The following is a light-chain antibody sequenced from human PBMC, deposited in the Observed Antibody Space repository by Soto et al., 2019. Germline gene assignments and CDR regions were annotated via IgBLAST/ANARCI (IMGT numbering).Light chain of an antibody. V-gene: IGKV1-5*03. Sequence: TQMTQSPYSLSASVGDRVTITCRASQSISSWLAWYQQKPGKAPKLLIYKASSLEGGVPSRFIGSGSGTEITLTSSSLQPDDFATYYCQQYHSYALSFGGGTKVDIK. CDR2: KAS. CDR1: QSISSW. J-gene: IGKJ4*01. CDR3: QQYHSYALS.